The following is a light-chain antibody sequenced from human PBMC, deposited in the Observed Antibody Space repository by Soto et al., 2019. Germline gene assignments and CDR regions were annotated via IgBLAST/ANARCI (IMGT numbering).Light chain of an antibody. CDR2: DVN. CDR3: SSYKSSSTLPYV. Sequence: QSALTQPASVSGSAGQSITNSCTGTSSDVGGYSLVSWYQQYPDKAPKLMIFDVNTRPSGVSNRFSGSKSGNTASLTISGLQAEDEADYYCSSYKSSSTLPYVFGTGTKLTVL. J-gene: IGLJ1*01. V-gene: IGLV2-14*01. CDR1: SSDVGGYSL.